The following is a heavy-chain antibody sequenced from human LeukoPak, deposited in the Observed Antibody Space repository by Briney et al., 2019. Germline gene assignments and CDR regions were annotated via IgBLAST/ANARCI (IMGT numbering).Heavy chain of an antibody. J-gene: IGHJ4*02. V-gene: IGHV3-20*04. CDR3: ARGAYYYDSSGYYYDDY. D-gene: IGHD3-22*01. CDR1: GFTFDDYG. CDR2: INWNGGST. Sequence: PGGSLRLSCAASGFTFDDYGMSRVRQAPGKGLEWVSGINWNGGSTGYADSVKGRFTISRDNAKNSLYLQMNSLRAEDTALYYCARGAYYYDSSGYYYDDYWGQGTLVTVPS.